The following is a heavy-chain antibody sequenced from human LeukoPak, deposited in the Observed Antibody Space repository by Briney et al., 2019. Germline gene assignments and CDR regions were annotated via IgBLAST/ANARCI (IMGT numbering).Heavy chain of an antibody. D-gene: IGHD3-10*01. CDR1: GFTFSSYS. CDR2: ISSSSSYI. CDR3: ARAAPVRGVTFFDY. Sequence: GGSLRLSCAASGFTFSSYSMNWVRQAPGKGLEWVSSISSSSSYIYYADSVKGRFTISRDNAKNSLYLQMNNLRGEDTAVYYCARAAPVRGVTFFDYWGQGTLITVSS. J-gene: IGHJ4*02. V-gene: IGHV3-21*01.